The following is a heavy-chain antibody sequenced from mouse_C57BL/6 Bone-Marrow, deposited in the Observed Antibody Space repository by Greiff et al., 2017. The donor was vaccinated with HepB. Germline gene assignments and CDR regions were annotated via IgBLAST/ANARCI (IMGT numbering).Heavy chain of an antibody. CDR1: GYTFTSYG. Sequence: QVHVKQSGAELARPGASVKLSCKASGYTFTSYGISWVKQRTGQGLEWIGEIYPRSGNTYYNEKFKGKATLTADKSSSTAYMELRSLTSEDSAVYFCARRRFSYFDYWGQGTTLTVSS. CDR2: IYPRSGNT. J-gene: IGHJ2*01. V-gene: IGHV1-81*01. CDR3: ARRRFSYFDY.